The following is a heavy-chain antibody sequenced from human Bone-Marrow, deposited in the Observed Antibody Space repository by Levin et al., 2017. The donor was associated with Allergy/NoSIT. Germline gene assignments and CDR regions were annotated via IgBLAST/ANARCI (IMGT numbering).Heavy chain of an antibody. CDR2: ISASGTSS. Sequence: LSLTCEGSGIRFTSSAISWVRQAPGKGPQWVSFISASGTSSYYADDVKGRFTISRDNSKNTVHLQMSSLRAGDSATYYCAIHKEEFVVVVSALESWGQGTLVTVSS. D-gene: IGHD2-21*01. J-gene: IGHJ5*02. CDR3: AIHKEEFVVVVSALES. V-gene: IGHV3-23*01. CDR1: GIRFTSSA.